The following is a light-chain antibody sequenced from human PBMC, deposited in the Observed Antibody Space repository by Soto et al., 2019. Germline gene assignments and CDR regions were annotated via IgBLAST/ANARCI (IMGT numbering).Light chain of an antibody. Sequence: QAVVTQPASVSGSPGQSITIPCTGTSGDVGSYNLVSWYQQHPGKAPKLMIYEVTERPSGVSNRFSGSKSGNTASLTISGLQPEDEADYYCCSYAGNSEVFGTGTKVTVL. CDR2: EVT. V-gene: IGLV2-23*02. J-gene: IGLJ1*01. CDR1: SGDVGSYNL. CDR3: CSYAGNSEV.